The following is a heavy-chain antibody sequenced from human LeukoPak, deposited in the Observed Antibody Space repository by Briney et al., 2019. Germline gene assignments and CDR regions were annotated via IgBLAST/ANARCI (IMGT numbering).Heavy chain of an antibody. V-gene: IGHV3-30*02. CDR3: AKDSRYFDWSLGFELDY. CDR1: GFTFSSYG. CDR2: IRYDGSNK. Sequence: PGGSLRLSCAASGFTFSSYGMHWVRQAPGKGLEWVAFIRYDGSNKYYADSVKGRFTISRNNSENTLYLQMNSLRAEDTAVYYCAKDSRYFDWSLGFELDYWGQGTLVTVSS. D-gene: IGHD3-9*01. J-gene: IGHJ4*02.